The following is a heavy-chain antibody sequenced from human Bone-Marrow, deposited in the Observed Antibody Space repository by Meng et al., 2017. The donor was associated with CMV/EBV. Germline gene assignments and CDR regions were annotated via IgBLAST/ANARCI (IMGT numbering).Heavy chain of an antibody. V-gene: IGHV1-18*01. D-gene: IGHD5/OR15-5a*01. Sequence: ASEKVSCKASGYTFSSYGISWVRQAPGQGLEWMGWVGGCDGDTNYALEFRGRVTETIDASTSTAYMELRSLRSDDTAVYYCARDRECLARSDVFDIWGQGTMVTVSS. CDR3: ARDRECLARSDVFDI. CDR2: VGGCDGDT. CDR1: GYTFSSYG. J-gene: IGHJ3*02.